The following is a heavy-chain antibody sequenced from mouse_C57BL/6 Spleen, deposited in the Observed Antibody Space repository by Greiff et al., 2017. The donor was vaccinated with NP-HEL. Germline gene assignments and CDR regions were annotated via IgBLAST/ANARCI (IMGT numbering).Heavy chain of an antibody. CDR1: GYAFSSYW. V-gene: IGHV1-80*01. D-gene: IGHD2-3*01. Sequence: QVQLKESGAELVKPGASVKISCKASGYAFSSYWMNWVKQRPGKGLEWIGQIYPGDGDTNYNGKFKGKATLTADKSSSTAYMQLSSLTSEDSAVYFCARSSTYDGYYDAMDYWGQGTSVTVSS. CDR3: ARSSTYDGYYDAMDY. J-gene: IGHJ4*01. CDR2: IYPGDGDT.